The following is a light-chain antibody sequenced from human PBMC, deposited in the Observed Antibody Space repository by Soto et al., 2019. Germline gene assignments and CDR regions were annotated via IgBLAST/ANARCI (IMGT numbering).Light chain of an antibody. J-gene: IGKJ5*01. CDR3: HHYKNCPPIT. V-gene: IGKV3-20*01. CDR1: QSVGNNY. Sequence: EIVLTQSPGTLSLSPGERATLSCRASQSVGNNYLAWYQHRPGQAPRLLIYGASSKATGIPDRFSGSGSGTDFTLTISSLQSADFAVYYCHHYKNCPPITFAQGTRLEI. CDR2: GAS.